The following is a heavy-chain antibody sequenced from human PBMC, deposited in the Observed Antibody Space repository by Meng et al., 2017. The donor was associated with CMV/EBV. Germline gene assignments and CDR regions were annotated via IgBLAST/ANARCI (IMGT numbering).Heavy chain of an antibody. D-gene: IGHD2-2*01. Sequence: GGSLRLSCAASGFTFSSYGMHWVRQAPGKGLEWVAVIWYDGSNKYYADSVKGRFTISRDNSKNTLYLQMNSLRAEDTAIYYCAKDLGVVVPAVIFIVSSPDKSYYGMDVWGQGTTVTVSS. CDR3: AKDLGVVVPAVIFIVSSPDKSYYGMDV. CDR1: GFTFSSYG. CDR2: IWYDGSNK. J-gene: IGHJ6*02. V-gene: IGHV3-33*06.